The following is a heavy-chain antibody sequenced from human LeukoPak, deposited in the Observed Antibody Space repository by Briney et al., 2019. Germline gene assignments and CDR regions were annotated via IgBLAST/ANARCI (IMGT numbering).Heavy chain of an antibody. CDR1: GYTFTSYD. D-gene: IGHD1-26*01. J-gene: IGHJ6*02. CDR3: ASMSGSYYYYYYGMDV. Sequence: ASVKVSCKASGYTFTSYDINWVRQATGQGLEWIGWMNPNSGNTGYAQKFQGRVTMTRNTSISTAYMELSSLRSEDTAVYYCASMSGSYYYYYYGMDVWGQGTTVTVSS. V-gene: IGHV1-8*01. CDR2: MNPNSGNT.